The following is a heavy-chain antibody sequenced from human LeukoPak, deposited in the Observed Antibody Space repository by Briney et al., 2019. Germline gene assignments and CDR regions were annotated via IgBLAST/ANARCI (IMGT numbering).Heavy chain of an antibody. Sequence: GGSLRLSCAASGFTFSSYDMHWVSQATGKGLEWVSAIGTAGDTYYPGSVKGRFTISRENAKNSLYLQMNSLRAGDTAVYYCARAGIADAFDIWGQGTMVTVSS. CDR2: IGTAGDT. D-gene: IGHD6-13*01. J-gene: IGHJ3*02. V-gene: IGHV3-13*01. CDR3: ARAGIADAFDI. CDR1: GFTFSSYD.